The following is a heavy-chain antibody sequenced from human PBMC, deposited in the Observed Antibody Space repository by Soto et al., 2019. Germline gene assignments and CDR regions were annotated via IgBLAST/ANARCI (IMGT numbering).Heavy chain of an antibody. D-gene: IGHD3-22*01. CDR3: ARQIYDSDTGPNFQYYFDS. V-gene: IGHV5-10-1*01. Sequence: GESLKISCKGSGYSFAGYWITWVRKKPGKGLEWMGRIDPSDSQTYYSPSFRGHVTISATKSITTVFLQWSSLRASDTAMYYCARQIYDSDTGPNFQYYFDSWGQGTPVTVSS. CDR1: GYSFAGYW. CDR2: IDPSDSQT. J-gene: IGHJ4*02.